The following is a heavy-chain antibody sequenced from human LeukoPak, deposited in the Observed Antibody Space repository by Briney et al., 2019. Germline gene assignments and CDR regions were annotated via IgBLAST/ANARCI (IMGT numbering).Heavy chain of an antibody. CDR1: GYTFTGYY. J-gene: IGHJ3*02. V-gene: IGHV1-2*02. CDR3: GFEDSSPVRAFDI. D-gene: IGHD6-6*01. CDR2: INPNSGGT. Sequence: ASVKVSCKASGYTFTGYYMHWVRQAPGQGLEWMGWINPNSGGTNYAQKFQGRVTMTRDTSISTAYMELSRLRSDDTAVYYCGFEDSSPVRAFDIWGQGTMVNVSS.